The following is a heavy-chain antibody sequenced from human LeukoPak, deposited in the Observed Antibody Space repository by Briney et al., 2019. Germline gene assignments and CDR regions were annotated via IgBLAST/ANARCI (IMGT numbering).Heavy chain of an antibody. V-gene: IGHV3-49*04. J-gene: IGHJ3*02. Sequence: GGSLRLSCTASGFTFGDYAMTWVRQAPGKGLEWVGFIRSKVYGGTPEYAASVKGRFTISRDDSKGIAYLQMNSLRAEDTAVYYCARFASGSYPAFDIWGQGTMVTVSS. CDR2: IRSKVYGGTP. D-gene: IGHD1-26*01. CDR1: GFTFGDYA. CDR3: ARFASGSYPAFDI.